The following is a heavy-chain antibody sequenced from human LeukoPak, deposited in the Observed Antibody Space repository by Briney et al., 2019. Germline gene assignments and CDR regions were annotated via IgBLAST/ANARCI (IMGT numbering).Heavy chain of an antibody. J-gene: IGHJ6*02. CDR1: GYTFTSYG. D-gene: IGHD3/OR15-3a*01. CDR3: ARVDALYYYYYGIDV. CDR2: ISAYNGNT. V-gene: IGHV1-18*01. Sequence: ASVKVSCKASGYTFTSYGISWVRQAPGQGLEWMRWISAYNGNTNYAQKLQGRVTMTTDTSTSTAYMELRSLRSDDTAVYYCARVDALYYYYYGIDVWGQGTTVTVSS.